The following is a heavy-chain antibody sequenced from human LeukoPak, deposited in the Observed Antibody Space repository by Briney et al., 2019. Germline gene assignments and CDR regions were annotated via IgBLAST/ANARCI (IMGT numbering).Heavy chain of an antibody. CDR1: GGSISSYY. Sequence: PSETLSLTCTVSGGSISSYYWSWIRQPPGKGLEWIGYIYYSGSTNYNPSLKSRVTISVDTSKNQFSLKLSSVTAADTAVYYCARGRGRSSRNNWFDPWGQGTLVTVSS. J-gene: IGHJ5*02. CDR2: IYYSGST. CDR3: ARGRGRSSRNNWFDP. D-gene: IGHD6-13*01. V-gene: IGHV4-59*12.